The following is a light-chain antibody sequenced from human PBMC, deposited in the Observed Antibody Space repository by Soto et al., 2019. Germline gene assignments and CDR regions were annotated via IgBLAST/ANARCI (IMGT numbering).Light chain of an antibody. V-gene: IGLV1-40*01. CDR1: NSNIGAGYD. Sequence: QSVLPQLPSVSGAPGQRVTISCTGSNSNIGAGYDVHWYQQLPGTAPKLLIYGNINRPSGVPDRFSGSKSGTSASLAITGLQAEDEADYYGQSYDTSLSLWVFGGGTKLTVL. CDR2: GNI. CDR3: QSYDTSLSLWV. J-gene: IGLJ3*02.